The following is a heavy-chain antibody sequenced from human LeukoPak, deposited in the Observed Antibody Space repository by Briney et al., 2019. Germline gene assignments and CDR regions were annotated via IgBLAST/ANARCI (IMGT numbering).Heavy chain of an antibody. CDR3: ARGGFCSGGSCPVDYYYYMDV. CDR1: GFTFSSYA. D-gene: IGHD2-15*01. V-gene: IGHV3-23*01. J-gene: IGHJ6*03. CDR2: ISGSGGST. Sequence: GGSLRLSCAASGFTFSSYAMSWVRQAPGKGLEWVSAISGSGGSTYYADSVKGRFTISRDNAKNTLYLQLSSLRAEDTAVYYCARGGFCSGGSCPVDYYYYMDVWGKGTTVTVSS.